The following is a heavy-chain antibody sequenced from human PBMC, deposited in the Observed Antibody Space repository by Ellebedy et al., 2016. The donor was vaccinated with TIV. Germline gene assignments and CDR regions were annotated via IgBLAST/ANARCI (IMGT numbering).Heavy chain of an antibody. J-gene: IGHJ5*02. Sequence: SGPTLVXPTQTLTLTCTFSGFSLSTSGMCVSWIRQPPGKALEWLALIDWDDDKYYSTSLKTRLTISKDTSKNQVVLTMTNMDPVDTATYYCARGYGDYVMHWFDPWGQGTLVTVSS. CDR1: GFSLSTSGMC. CDR2: IDWDDDK. D-gene: IGHD4-17*01. CDR3: ARGYGDYVMHWFDP. V-gene: IGHV2-70*01.